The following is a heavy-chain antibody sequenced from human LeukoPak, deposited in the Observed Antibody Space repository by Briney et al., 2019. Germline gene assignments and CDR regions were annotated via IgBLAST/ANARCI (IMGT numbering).Heavy chain of an antibody. Sequence: PGGSLRLSCAASGFTFRSYAMSWVRQAPGKGLEWVSAIGDSDSGTYYADSVKGRFTISRDNSKNTLYLQMNSLRAEDTALYYCAKGYGYSSSWTSNYYFYGLDVWGQGTTVTVSS. CDR2: IGDSDSGT. CDR3: AKGYGYSSSWTSNYYFYGLDV. CDR1: GFTFRSYA. V-gene: IGHV3-23*01. D-gene: IGHD6-13*01. J-gene: IGHJ6*02.